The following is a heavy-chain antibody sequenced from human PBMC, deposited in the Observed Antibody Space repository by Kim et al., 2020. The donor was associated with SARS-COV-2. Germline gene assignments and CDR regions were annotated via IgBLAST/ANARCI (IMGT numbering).Heavy chain of an antibody. J-gene: IGHJ3*02. D-gene: IGHD3-22*01. V-gene: IGHV4-31*02. Sequence: PPLKSRVTKSGDTSKNQFSLKLSAVTAADTAVYYCARAPITMIVVVKAFDIWGQGTMVTVSS. CDR3: ARAPITMIVVVKAFDI.